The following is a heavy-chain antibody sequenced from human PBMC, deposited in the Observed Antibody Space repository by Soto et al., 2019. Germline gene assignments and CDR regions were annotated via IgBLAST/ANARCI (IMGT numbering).Heavy chain of an antibody. J-gene: IGHJ4*02. CDR1: GFTFTSSA. D-gene: IGHD4-4*01. V-gene: IGHV1-58*02. CDR2: IVVGSGNT. CDR3: AAGNLQSPFDY. Sequence: SVKVSCKAPGFTFTSSAMQWVRQARGQRLEWIGWIVVGSGNTNYAQKFQERVTITKDMSTSTAYMELSSLRSEDTAVYYCAAGNLQSPFDYWGQGTLVTVSS.